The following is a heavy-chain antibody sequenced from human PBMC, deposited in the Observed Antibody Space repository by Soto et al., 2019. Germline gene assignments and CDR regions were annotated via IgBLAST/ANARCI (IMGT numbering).Heavy chain of an antibody. Sequence: QVQLVESGGGVVQPGRSLRLSCVASGFTFSTYGMHWVRQAPGKGLEWVALTSYDGSDKYYADSMKGRFTISRDNCKNSLYLQMNRLGGEDTGVYYCAKDLDFGGNSHAFDVWGQGTMVTVSS. CDR3: AKDLDFGGNSHAFDV. D-gene: IGHD2-21*02. CDR1: GFTFSTYG. J-gene: IGHJ3*01. V-gene: IGHV3-30*18. CDR2: TSYDGSDK.